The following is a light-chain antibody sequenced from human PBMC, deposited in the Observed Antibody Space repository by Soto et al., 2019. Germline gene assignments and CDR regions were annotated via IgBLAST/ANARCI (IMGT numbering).Light chain of an antibody. CDR3: QQYYSNPLS. CDR2: WAS. CDR1: QSVLYSSNNKNY. Sequence: DIVLTQSPDSLAVSLGERATINCKSSQSVLYSSNNKNYLAWYQQRPGQPPKLLIYWASTRKSGVPDRFSGSGSGTDFTLTISSLQAEDVAVYYCQQYYSNPLSFGGGTKVEIK. J-gene: IGKJ4*01. V-gene: IGKV4-1*01.